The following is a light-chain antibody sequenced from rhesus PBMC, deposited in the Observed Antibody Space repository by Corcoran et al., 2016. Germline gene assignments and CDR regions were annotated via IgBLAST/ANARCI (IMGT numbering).Light chain of an antibody. Sequence: QVILTQSPATLSLSPGDRATLSCRASQSVSTYLAWYQQKPGQAPRLLIDAASRRAPGIPDRFSGRGSGTEFTLTSSRLEPEDFAVYFCLKYDYSPFTFGPGTKLDIK. J-gene: IGKJ3*01. CDR3: LKYDYSPFT. CDR1: QSVSTY. V-gene: IGKV3-53*01. CDR2: AAS.